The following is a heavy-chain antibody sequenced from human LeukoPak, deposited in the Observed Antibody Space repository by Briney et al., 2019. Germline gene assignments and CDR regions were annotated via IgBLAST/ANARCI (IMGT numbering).Heavy chain of an antibody. J-gene: IGHJ4*02. CDR2: IYSGGST. D-gene: IGHD3-10*01. V-gene: IGHV3-53*01. Sequence: GSLRLSCAASGFTVSSNYMSWVRQAPGKGLEWVSVIYSGGSTYYADSVKGRFTISRDNSKNTLYLQMNSLRAEDTAVYYCSSMVRGVTYYLDYWGQGTLVTVSS. CDR3: SSMVRGVTYYLDY. CDR1: GFTVSSNY.